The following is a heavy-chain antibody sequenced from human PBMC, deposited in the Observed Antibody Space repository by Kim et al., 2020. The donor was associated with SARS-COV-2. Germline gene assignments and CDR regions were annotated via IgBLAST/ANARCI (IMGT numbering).Heavy chain of an antibody. Sequence: QTLSLTCAISGDSVSSNSAAWNWIRQSPSRGLEWLGRTYYRSKWYNDYAVSVKSRITINPDTSKNQFSLQLNSVTPEDTAVYYCARDRIAVAGIFLVRLYGMDVWGQGTTVTVSS. CDR3: ARDRIAVAGIFLVRLYGMDV. D-gene: IGHD6-19*01. V-gene: IGHV6-1*01. J-gene: IGHJ6*02. CDR2: TYYRSKWYN. CDR1: GDSVSSNSAA.